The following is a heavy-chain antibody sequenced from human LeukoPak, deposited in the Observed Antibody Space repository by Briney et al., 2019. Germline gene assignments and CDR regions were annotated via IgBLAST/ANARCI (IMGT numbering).Heavy chain of an antibody. V-gene: IGHV3-33*01. Sequence: PGRSLRLSCAASGFTFSNYGMHWVRQAPGKGLEWVAISWYDGSNKYYADSVKGRFTISRDNSKNTLYLHMNSLRAEDTAVYYCARDIPRFTEDIVATAGLDAFDIWGQGTMVTVSS. J-gene: IGHJ3*02. CDR2: SWYDGSNK. CDR1: GFTFSNYG. D-gene: IGHD5-12*01. CDR3: ARDIPRFTEDIVATAGLDAFDI.